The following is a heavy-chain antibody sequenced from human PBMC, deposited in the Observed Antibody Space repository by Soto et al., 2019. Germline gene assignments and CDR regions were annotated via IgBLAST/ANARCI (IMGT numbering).Heavy chain of an antibody. CDR3: ASDIVLMGTMFDY. J-gene: IGHJ4*02. CDR2: TYYSGST. D-gene: IGHD2-8*01. V-gene: IGHV4-39*01. Sequence: SETMSLTSTVSSGSISSSSYYWGWIRQPPGKGLEWIGSTYYSGSTYYNPSLKSRVPISVDTAKNQFTLKLSAVTAADSSVYYCASDIVLMGTMFDYWGQGTLVTVSS. CDR1: SGSISSSSYY.